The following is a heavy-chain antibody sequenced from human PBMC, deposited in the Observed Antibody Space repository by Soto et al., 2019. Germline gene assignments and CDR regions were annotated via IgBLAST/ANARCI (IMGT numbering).Heavy chain of an antibody. CDR2: IYYSGST. CDR1: GGSVSSGSYY. V-gene: IGHV4-61*01. D-gene: IGHD5-12*01. Sequence: PSETLSLTCTVSGGSVSSGSYYLSWIRQPPGKGLEWIGYIYYSGSTNYNPSLKSRVTISVDTSKNQFSLKLSSVTAADTAVYYCARDAPRDGYNNGFDYWGQGTLVTVSS. CDR3: ARDAPRDGYNNGFDY. J-gene: IGHJ4*02.